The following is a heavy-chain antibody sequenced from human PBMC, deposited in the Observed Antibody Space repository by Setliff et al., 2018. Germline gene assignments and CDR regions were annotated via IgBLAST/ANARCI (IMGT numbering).Heavy chain of an antibody. J-gene: IGHJ4*02. CDR3: ARVRYSGFDY. Sequence: GESLKISCAASGFSFSGHEMNWVRQAPGKGLEWISSISTLGGAIYYADSVKGRFTISRDNAENSLYLQMNNLRAEDTAVYYCARVRYSGFDYWGQGTLVTVSS. D-gene: IGHD5-12*01. CDR2: ISTLGGAI. V-gene: IGHV3-48*03. CDR1: GFSFSGHE.